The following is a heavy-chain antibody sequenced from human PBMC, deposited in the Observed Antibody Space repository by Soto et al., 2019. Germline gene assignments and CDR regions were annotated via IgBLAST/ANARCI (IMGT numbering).Heavy chain of an antibody. CDR2: IYYSGST. Sequence: SETLSLTCTVSGGSISSYYWSWIRQPPGKGLEWIGYIYYSGSTNYNPSLKSRFTISIDTSKNQFSLQLSSVTAADTAVYYCASHNYDSSGYYSDYWGQGTLVTVSS. D-gene: IGHD3-22*01. CDR1: GGSISSYY. CDR3: ASHNYDSSGYYSDY. J-gene: IGHJ4*02. V-gene: IGHV4-59*01.